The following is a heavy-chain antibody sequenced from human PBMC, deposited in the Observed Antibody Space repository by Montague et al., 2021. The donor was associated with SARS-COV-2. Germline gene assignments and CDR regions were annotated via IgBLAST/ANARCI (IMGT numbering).Heavy chain of an antibody. CDR3: ARDGSLRFEILIGPRHYYCGMDV. CDR2: IYYSGST. J-gene: IGHJ6*02. CDR1: GGSTSSSSYY. Sequence: SETRSLTCTVSGGSTSSSSYYWGWNRQPPGKGLEWNGSIYYSGSTYYNPSLKSRVTITVDTSTNQFSLKLSSVTAAETAAYYCARDGSLRFEILIGPRHYYCGMDVWGQGTTVTVSS. D-gene: IGHD2-21*01. V-gene: IGHV4-39*07.